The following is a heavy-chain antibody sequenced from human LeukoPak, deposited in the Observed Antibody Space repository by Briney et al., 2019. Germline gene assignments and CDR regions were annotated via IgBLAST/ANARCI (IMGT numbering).Heavy chain of an antibody. CDR2: INHSGST. V-gene: IGHV4-34*01. D-gene: IGHD5-18*01. Sequence: SETLSLTCAVYGGSFSGYYWSWIRQPPGKGLEWIGEINHSGSTNYNPSLKSRVTISVDTSKNQFSLKLSSVTAADTAVYYCARRRGYSYGFGYYYYMDVWGKGTTVTFSS. J-gene: IGHJ6*03. CDR3: ARRRGYSYGFGYYYYMDV. CDR1: GGSFSGYY.